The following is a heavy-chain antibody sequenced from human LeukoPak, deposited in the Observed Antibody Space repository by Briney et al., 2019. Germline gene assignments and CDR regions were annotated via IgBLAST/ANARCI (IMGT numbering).Heavy chain of an antibody. D-gene: IGHD1-1*01. CDR1: GGSFSGYY. CDR3: ARGLQPSDY. V-gene: IGHV4-34*01. Sequence: SETLSLTCAVYGGSFSGYYWSWIRQPPGKGLEWIGEINHSGSTNYNPSLKSRVTISVDTSKNQFSLKLSSVTAADTAVYYCARGLQPSDYWGQGTLVTASS. J-gene: IGHJ4*02. CDR2: INHSGST.